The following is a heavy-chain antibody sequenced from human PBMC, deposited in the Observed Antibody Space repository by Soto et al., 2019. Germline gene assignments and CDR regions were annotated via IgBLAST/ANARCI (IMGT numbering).Heavy chain of an antibody. CDR2: TYYRSKWNN. CDR3: TGITSFRGMDV. Sequence: PSQPLSLTFYIPGDRVSSNSAAWNWIRQSPSRGLEWLGRTYYRSKWNNDYALSVKRRITINPDTPKNQVSLHLYSVTPEDTAVYYCTGITSFRGMDVWGQGTPVTVSS. CDR1: GDRVSSNSAA. V-gene: IGHV6-1*01. J-gene: IGHJ6*02. D-gene: IGHD3-10*01.